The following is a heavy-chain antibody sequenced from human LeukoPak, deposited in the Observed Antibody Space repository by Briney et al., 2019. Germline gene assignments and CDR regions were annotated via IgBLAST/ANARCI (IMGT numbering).Heavy chain of an antibody. CDR3: ATTGGYGSGSYPYYFDY. CDR1: GYTLTELS. Sequence: ASVKVSCKVSGYTLTELSMHWVRQAPGKGLEWMGGFDPEDGETIYAQKFQGRVTMTEDTSTDTAYMELSSLRSEDTAVYYCATTGGYGSGSYPYYFDYWGQGTLVTVSS. V-gene: IGHV1-24*01. CDR2: FDPEDGET. D-gene: IGHD3-10*01. J-gene: IGHJ4*02.